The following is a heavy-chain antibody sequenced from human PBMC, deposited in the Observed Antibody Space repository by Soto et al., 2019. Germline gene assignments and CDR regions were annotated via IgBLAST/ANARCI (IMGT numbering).Heavy chain of an antibody. D-gene: IGHD4-17*01. CDR3: AFLLRWTRDYYYMDG. CDR2: MNPNSGNT. V-gene: IGHV1-8*01. J-gene: IGHJ6*03. Sequence: GASVKVSCKASGYTFTSYDINWVRQATGQGLEWMGWMNPNSGNTGYAQKFQGRVTMTRNTSISTAYMELSSLRSEDTAVYYCAFLLRWTRDYYYMDGWGKGTTDTVSS. CDR1: GYTFTSYD.